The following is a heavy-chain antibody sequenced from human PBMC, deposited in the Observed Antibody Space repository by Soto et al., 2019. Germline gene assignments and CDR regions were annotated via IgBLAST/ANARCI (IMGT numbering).Heavy chain of an antibody. J-gene: IGHJ4*02. CDR1: GGSISSSSYY. CDR3: ARFRRSVTDY. CDR2: IYYSGST. Sequence: ETLSLTCTVSGGSISSSSYYWGWIRQPPGKGLEWIGSIYYSGSTYYNLSLKSRVTISVDTSKNQFSLKLSSVTAADTAVYYCARFRRSVTDYWGQGTLVTVSS. V-gene: IGHV4-39*01.